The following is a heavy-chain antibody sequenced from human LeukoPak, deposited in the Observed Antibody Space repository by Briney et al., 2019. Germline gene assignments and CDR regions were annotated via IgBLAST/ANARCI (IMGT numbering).Heavy chain of an antibody. CDR2: ISSNGGST. J-gene: IGHJ4*02. V-gene: IGHV3-64*01. CDR1: GFTFSSYA. CDR3: ARDHNPYDYVNNRFDY. D-gene: IGHD3-16*01. Sequence: PGGSLRLSCAASGFTFSSYAMHWVRQAPGKGLEYVSAISSNGGSTYYANSVKGRFTISRDNSKNTLYLQMGSLRAEDMAVYYCARDHNPYDYVNNRFDYWGQGTLVTVSS.